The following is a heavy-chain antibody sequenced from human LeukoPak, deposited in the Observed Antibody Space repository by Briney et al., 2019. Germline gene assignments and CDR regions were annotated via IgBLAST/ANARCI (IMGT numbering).Heavy chain of an antibody. J-gene: IGHJ4*02. CDR3: VRQLGGSGSY. CDR2: IKQDGNEK. Sequence: PGGSLRLSCAASGFTFNSYWMNWVRQAPGKGLEWVASIKQDGNEKSYVDSVKGRFTISRDNPKNSLYLQMSSLRAEDTAVYYCVRQLGGSGSYWGRGTLVTVSS. V-gene: IGHV3-7*01. D-gene: IGHD3-10*01. CDR1: GFTFNSYW.